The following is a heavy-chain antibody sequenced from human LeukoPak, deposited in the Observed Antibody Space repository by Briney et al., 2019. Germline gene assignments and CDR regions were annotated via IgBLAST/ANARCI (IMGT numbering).Heavy chain of an antibody. D-gene: IGHD2-8*02. J-gene: IGHJ6*03. CDR2: INKDGTEK. CDR3: AIFAGAVPGNLLL. CDR1: EFTSSAFW. Sequence: GGSLRLFCAASEFTSSAFWMTWVRRPPGKGLEWVANINKDGTEKEYVDSVKGRFSIFRDNAKNSVFLQMNSLRAEDTAVYYCAIFAGAVPGNLLLWGKGTTVIVS. V-gene: IGHV3-7*01.